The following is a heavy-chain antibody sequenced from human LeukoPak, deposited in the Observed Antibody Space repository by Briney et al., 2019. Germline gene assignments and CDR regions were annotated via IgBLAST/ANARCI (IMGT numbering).Heavy chain of an antibody. V-gene: IGHV3-53*01. CDR1: GLTVSSNC. Sequence: PGGSLLLSCAASGLTVSSNCMSWVRQAPGKGLEWVSFIYSGGDTYYADSVKGRFTISRDNSKNTFHLQMNSLRAEDTAVYYCARRAGDYSHPYDYWGQGTLVTVSS. D-gene: IGHD3-22*01. CDR3: ARRAGDYSHPYDY. CDR2: IYSGGDT. J-gene: IGHJ4*02.